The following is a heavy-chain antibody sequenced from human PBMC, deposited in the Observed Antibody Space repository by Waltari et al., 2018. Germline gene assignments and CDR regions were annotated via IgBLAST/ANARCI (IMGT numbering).Heavy chain of an antibody. CDR1: GFRFSDYD. Sequence: EERLVESGGGLVKPGGSLRLSCVASGFRFSDYDMNWVRQAPGTGLEWLSSIGGTHSNIFYADSVRGRFTVSRDNSKNSLYLEMSNVRAEDTGLYYCTRDLYGSGGDWFDPWGQGTLVTVSS. CDR2: IGGTHSNI. CDR3: TRDLYGSGGDWFDP. J-gene: IGHJ5*02. D-gene: IGHD3-10*01. V-gene: IGHV3-21*03.